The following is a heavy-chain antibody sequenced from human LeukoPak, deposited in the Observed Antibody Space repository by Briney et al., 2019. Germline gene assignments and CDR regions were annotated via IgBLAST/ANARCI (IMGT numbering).Heavy chain of an antibody. Sequence: SVKVSCKASGGTLSSYAISWVRQAPGQGLEWMGGIIPIFGTANYAQKFQGRVTITTDESTSTAYMELSSLRSEDTAVYYCASGAAYCGGDCSNNWFDPWGQGTLVTVSS. V-gene: IGHV1-69*05. CDR1: GGTLSSYA. CDR3: ASGAAYCGGDCSNNWFDP. J-gene: IGHJ5*02. CDR2: IIPIFGTA. D-gene: IGHD2-21*02.